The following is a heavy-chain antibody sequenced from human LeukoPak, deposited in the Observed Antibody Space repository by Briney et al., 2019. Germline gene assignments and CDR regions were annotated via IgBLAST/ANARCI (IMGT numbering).Heavy chain of an antibody. D-gene: IGHD6-13*01. CDR3: ARPGKYRSSWYPFDP. V-gene: IGHV4-39*01. CDR1: GASISSSSYY. CDR2: IYYSGST. Sequence: SETLSLTCTVSGASISSSSYYWGWIRQPPGKGLEWIGSIYYSGSTYYNPSLKSRVTISIDTSKNQFSLKLSSVTAADTAVYYCARPGKYRSSWYPFDPWGQGTLVTVSS. J-gene: IGHJ5*02.